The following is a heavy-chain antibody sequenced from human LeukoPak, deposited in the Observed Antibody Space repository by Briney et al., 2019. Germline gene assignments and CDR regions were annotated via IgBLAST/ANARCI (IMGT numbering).Heavy chain of an antibody. D-gene: IGHD1-26*01. CDR1: VGSFSGYY. Sequence: PSETLSLTCAVYVGSFSGYYWSWIRQPPGKGLEWIGEINHSGSTNYNPSLKSRVTISVDTSKNQFSLKLSSVTAADTAVYYCARGGYSGSYYGVYDYWGQGTLVTVSS. CDR3: ARGGYSGSYYGVYDY. CDR2: INHSGST. V-gene: IGHV4-34*01. J-gene: IGHJ4*02.